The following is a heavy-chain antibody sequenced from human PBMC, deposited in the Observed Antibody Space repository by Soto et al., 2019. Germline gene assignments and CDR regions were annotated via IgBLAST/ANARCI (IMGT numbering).Heavy chain of an antibody. CDR2: ISGSGGGT. J-gene: IGHJ3*02. Sequence: VQLLESGGGLVQPGGSLRLSCAASGFTFSSYGMSWVRQAPGKGLEWVSTISGSGGGTFYAGSVKGRFTVSRDNSRDILFLQMNSLRAEDTAVYYCAKDRSGYNYDAFDMWGQGTVVTVSS. V-gene: IGHV3-23*01. CDR3: AKDRSGYNYDAFDM. CDR1: GFTFSSYG. D-gene: IGHD5-12*01.